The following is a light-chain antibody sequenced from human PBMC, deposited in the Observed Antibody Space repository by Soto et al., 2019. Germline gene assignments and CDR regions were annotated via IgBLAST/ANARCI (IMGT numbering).Light chain of an antibody. CDR2: GAS. CDR3: QQYNNWPFS. J-gene: IGKJ5*01. CDR1: QSVSSSY. V-gene: IGKV3-20*01. Sequence: EIVLAQSPGTLSLSPGEIATLSCRASQSVSSSYLAWYQQKPGQAPRLLIYGASSRATGIPDRFSGSGSGTDFTLTISGLRSEDSAVYFCQQYNNWPFSFGQGTRLEIK.